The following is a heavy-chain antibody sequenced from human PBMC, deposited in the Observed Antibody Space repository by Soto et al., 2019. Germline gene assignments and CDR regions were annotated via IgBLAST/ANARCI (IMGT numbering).Heavy chain of an antibody. CDR3: VADWGQLSGA. CDR2: IKQDGSET. D-gene: IGHD3-16*01. Sequence: EVQLVESGGGLVQPGGSVRLSCAASGFIFSTYWMSWARQAPGKGLEWVAVIKQDGSETYYVDSVKGRITISRDNAKNSLYLQMNSLRAEDTAVYYCVADWGQLSGAWGQGILVTVSS. CDR1: GFIFSTYW. J-gene: IGHJ5*02. V-gene: IGHV3-7*03.